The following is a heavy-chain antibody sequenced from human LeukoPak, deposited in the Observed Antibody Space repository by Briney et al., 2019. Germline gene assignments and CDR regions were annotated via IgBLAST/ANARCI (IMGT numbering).Heavy chain of an antibody. D-gene: IGHD3-16*02. J-gene: IGHJ4*02. CDR1: GFTFSSYE. V-gene: IGHV3-48*03. CDR3: ARDRYDYVWGSYRRPFHFDY. CDR2: ISSSGSTI. Sequence: GGSLRLSCAASGFTFSSYEMNWGRQAPGKGLEWVSYISSSGSTIYYADSVKGRFTISRDNAKNSLYLQMNSLRAEDTAVYYCARDRYDYVWGSYRRPFHFDYWGQGTLVTVSS.